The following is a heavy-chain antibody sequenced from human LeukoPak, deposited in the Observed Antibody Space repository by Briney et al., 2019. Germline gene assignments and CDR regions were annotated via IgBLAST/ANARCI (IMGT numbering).Heavy chain of an antibody. Sequence: GGSLRLSCAASGFTFSNYAMHWVRQDSGRGLDWVAVISHDGINTYYADSVKGRFTISRVNSKNTLYLQVNSLRVEDTAVYYCVKDQREAYRSGWSRDFDYWGQGTLVTVSS. CDR1: GFTFSNYA. D-gene: IGHD6-19*01. CDR2: ISHDGINT. V-gene: IGHV3-30*18. CDR3: VKDQREAYRSGWSRDFDY. J-gene: IGHJ4*02.